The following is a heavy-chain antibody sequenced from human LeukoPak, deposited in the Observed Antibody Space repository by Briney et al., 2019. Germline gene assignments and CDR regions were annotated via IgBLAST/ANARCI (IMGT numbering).Heavy chain of an antibody. CDR2: IYYSGST. CDR1: GGSISSGGYY. CDR3: ARANMITIPFDI. D-gene: IGHD3-22*01. V-gene: IGHV4-30-4*08. Sequence: SETLSLTCTVSGGSISSGGYYWNWIRQPPGKGLEWIGFIYYSGSTQYNPSLKSRTTISADTSNNQFSLKLSSVTAADTAVYLCARANMITIPFDIWGQGTKVTVSS. J-gene: IGHJ3*02.